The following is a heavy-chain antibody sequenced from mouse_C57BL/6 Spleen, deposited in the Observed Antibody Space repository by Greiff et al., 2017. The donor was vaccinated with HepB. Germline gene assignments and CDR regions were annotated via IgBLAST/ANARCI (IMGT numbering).Heavy chain of an antibody. V-gene: IGHV1-50*01. J-gene: IGHJ2*01. CDR3: ARSTIFTTVVAYYFDY. CDR2: IDPSDSYT. Sequence: QVQLQQPGAELVKPGASVKLSCKASGYTFTSYWMQWVKQRPGQGLEWIGEIDPSDSYTNYNQKFKGKATLTVDTSSSTAYMQLSSLTSEDSAVYYCARSTIFTTVVAYYFDYWGQSTTLTVSS. D-gene: IGHD1-1*01. CDR1: GYTFTSYW.